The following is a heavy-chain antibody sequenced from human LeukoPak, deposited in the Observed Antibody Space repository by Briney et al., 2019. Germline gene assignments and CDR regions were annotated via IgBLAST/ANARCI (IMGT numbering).Heavy chain of an antibody. CDR3: ARSSSGWQDDY. CDR1: GYTFTSYG. D-gene: IGHD6-19*01. V-gene: IGHV1-18*01. CDR2: ISAYNGNT. Sequence: GASVTVSCQASGYTFTSYGISWVRQAPGQGLEWMGWISAYNGNTNYAQKLQGRVTMTTDTSTNTAYMELRSLRSDDTAVYYCARSSSGWQDDYWGQGTLVTVSS. J-gene: IGHJ4*02.